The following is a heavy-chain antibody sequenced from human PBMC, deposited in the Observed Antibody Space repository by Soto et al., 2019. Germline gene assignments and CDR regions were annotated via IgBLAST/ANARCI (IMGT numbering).Heavy chain of an antibody. CDR1: GYSFHNSG. J-gene: IGHJ5*01. D-gene: IGHD1-1*01. Sequence: QVQLVQSGPELKKPGASVKVSCKTSGYSFHNSGISWVRQAPGQGLEWMGWISVFNGYAHSAQKFQGRVIMTADTFTSTAFMELRGLRSDDTAMYYCSKNGTTWFASWGQGTPATVSS. CDR2: ISVFNGYA. CDR3: SKNGTTWFAS. V-gene: IGHV1-18*01.